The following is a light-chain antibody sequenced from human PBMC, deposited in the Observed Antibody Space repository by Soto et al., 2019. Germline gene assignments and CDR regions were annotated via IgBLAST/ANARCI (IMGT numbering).Light chain of an antibody. CDR3: QQYNSYPLT. V-gene: IGKV1-5*03. J-gene: IGKJ4*02. CDR2: KAF. CDR1: QTISSW. Sequence: DIQMTQSPTTLSASVGDRVSITCRASQTISSWLAWYQQKPGKAPELLIYKAFTLESGVPLRFSGSGSGTEFTLTISNLQPDDIATYYCQQYNSYPLTFGGGTRVEIK.